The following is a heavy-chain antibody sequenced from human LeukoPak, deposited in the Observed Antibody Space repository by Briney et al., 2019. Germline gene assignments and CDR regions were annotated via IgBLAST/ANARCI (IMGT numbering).Heavy chain of an antibody. J-gene: IGHJ5*02. CDR1: GFTFSGSA. Sequence: GGSLKLSCAASGFTFSGSAMHWVRQASGKGLEWVGRTRSKANSYATAYAASVKGRFTISRDDSKNTAYLQMNSLKTEDTAVYYCTRHRGSGSPAVGFDPWGQGTLVTVSS. D-gene: IGHD3-10*01. CDR3: TRHRGSGSPAVGFDP. CDR2: TRSKANSYAT. V-gene: IGHV3-73*01.